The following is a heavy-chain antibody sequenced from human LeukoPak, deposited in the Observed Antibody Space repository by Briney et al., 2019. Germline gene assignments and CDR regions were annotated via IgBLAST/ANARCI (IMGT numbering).Heavy chain of an antibody. CDR3: ARLLGYCSSTSCPSQFDP. J-gene: IGHJ5*02. V-gene: IGHV4-34*01. D-gene: IGHD2-2*01. Sequence: SETLSLTCAVYGGSFSGYYWSWIRQPPGKGVEWMGEINHSGSTNYNPSLKSPVTISVDTSKNQFSLKLGSVTAADTAVYYCARLLGYCSSTSCPSQFDPWGQGTLVTVSS. CDR1: GGSFSGYY. CDR2: INHSGST.